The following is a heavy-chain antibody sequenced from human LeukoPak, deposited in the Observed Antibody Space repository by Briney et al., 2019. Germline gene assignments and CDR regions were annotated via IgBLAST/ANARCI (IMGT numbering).Heavy chain of an antibody. CDR3: AKNLAYSCGNTRLDY. J-gene: IGHJ4*02. V-gene: IGHV3-23*01. Sequence: PGGSLRLSCAASGFTFSSYAMSWVRQAPGKGLEWVSGISGSGSSTYYADSVKGRFTISRDNSKNTLFLQLNSPRAEDTAVYFCAKNLAYSCGNTRLDYWGQGTLVTVSS. CDR1: GFTFSSYA. D-gene: IGHD5-18*01. CDR2: ISGSGSST.